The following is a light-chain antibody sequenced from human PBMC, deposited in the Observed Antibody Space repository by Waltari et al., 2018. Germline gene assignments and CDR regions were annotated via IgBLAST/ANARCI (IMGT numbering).Light chain of an antibody. CDR2: ATS. CDR1: QDIRNW. V-gene: IGKV1-12*01. Sequence: DIQMTQSTSSVSASVGDRVTITCRASQDIRNWLAWYQQKPGKAPNLLIYATSSLQTGVPSRFSCSGSGTEFTLTISSLQPEDFATYYCQQANSFPITFGPGTKVDIK. CDR3: QQANSFPIT. J-gene: IGKJ3*01.